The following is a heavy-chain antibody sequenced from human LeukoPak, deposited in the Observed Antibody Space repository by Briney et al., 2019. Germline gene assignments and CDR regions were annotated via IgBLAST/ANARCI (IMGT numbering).Heavy chain of an antibody. CDR3: AKAQSGSNYYFDY. J-gene: IGHJ4*02. CDR2: ISYDGSNK. D-gene: IGHD5-12*01. Sequence: HPGGSLRLSCAASGFTFSSYAMHWVRQAPGKGLEWVALISYDGSNKYYADSVKGRFTISRDNSKNTLYLQMNSLRAEDTAVYYCAKAQSGSNYYFDYWGQGTLVTVSS. CDR1: GFTFSSYA. V-gene: IGHV3-30*18.